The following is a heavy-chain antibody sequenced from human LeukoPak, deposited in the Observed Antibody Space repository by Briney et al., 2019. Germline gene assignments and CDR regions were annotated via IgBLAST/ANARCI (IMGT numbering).Heavy chain of an antibody. CDR3: ARDLAGYYDSSGYRAQTIDY. CDR1: GVTFSSYS. D-gene: IGHD3-22*01. CDR2: ISSSSSYI. V-gene: IGHV3-21*01. Sequence: PGGSLRLSCAASGVTFSSYSMNWVRQAPGKGLEWVSSISSSSSYIYYADSVKGRFTIYRDNAKNSLYLQMNSPRAEDTAVYYCARDLAGYYDSSGYRAQTIDYWGQGTLVTVSS. J-gene: IGHJ4*02.